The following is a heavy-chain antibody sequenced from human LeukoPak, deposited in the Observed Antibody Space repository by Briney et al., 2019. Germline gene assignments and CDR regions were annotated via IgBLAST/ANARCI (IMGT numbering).Heavy chain of an antibody. CDR3: AREYPPRYYYDSSGYLDY. Sequence: GGSLRLSCAASGFTVGSNFMSWVRQAPGKGLEWVAVIWYDGSNKYYADSVKGRFTISRDNSKNTLYLQMNSLRAEDTAVYYCAREYPPRYYYDSSGYLDYWGQGTLVAVSS. CDR2: IWYDGSNK. V-gene: IGHV3-33*08. CDR1: GFTVGSNF. J-gene: IGHJ4*02. D-gene: IGHD3-22*01.